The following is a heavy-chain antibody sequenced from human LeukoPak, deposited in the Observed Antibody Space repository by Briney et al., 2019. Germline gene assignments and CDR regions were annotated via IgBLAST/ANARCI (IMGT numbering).Heavy chain of an antibody. J-gene: IGHJ4*02. CDR1: GFTFSSYS. D-gene: IGHD3-16*02. V-gene: IGHV3-21*01. Sequence: GGSLRLSCAASGFTFSSYSMNWVRQAPGKGLEWVSSISSSSSYIYYADSVKGRFTISRDNAKNSLYLQMNSLRAEDTAVYYCARDMVTFGGILDFGGYFDYWGQGTLVTVSS. CDR2: ISSSSSYI. CDR3: ARDMVTFGGILDFGGYFDY.